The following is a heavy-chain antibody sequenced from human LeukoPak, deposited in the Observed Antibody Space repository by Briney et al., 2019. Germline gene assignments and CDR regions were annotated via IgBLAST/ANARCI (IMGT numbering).Heavy chain of an antibody. Sequence: ASLKVSCKAPGYTFTAYYMHWVRQTPGQGLEWMGWINPNSGNTNYAQKFQGRVTMTTDTSISTAYMELSRLRSDDTAVYYCARDRNYGSGSYGIGWFDPWGQGTLVTVSS. J-gene: IGHJ5*02. CDR1: GYTFTAYY. D-gene: IGHD3-10*01. CDR3: ARDRNYGSGSYGIGWFDP. CDR2: INPNSGNT. V-gene: IGHV1-2*02.